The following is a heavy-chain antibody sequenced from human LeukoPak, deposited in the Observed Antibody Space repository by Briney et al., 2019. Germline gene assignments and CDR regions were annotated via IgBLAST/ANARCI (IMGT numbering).Heavy chain of an antibody. D-gene: IGHD3-9*01. CDR3: ARDPRSRSYDILTGYNH. CDR1: GFTVSSNY. Sequence: GGSLRLSCAASGFTVSSNYMSWVRQAPGKGLEWVAVIYSGGSTYYADSVKGRFTISRDNSKTTLYLQMNSLRAEDTAVYYCARDPRSRSYDILTGYNHWGQGTLVTVSS. V-gene: IGHV3-66*01. CDR2: IYSGGST. J-gene: IGHJ4*02.